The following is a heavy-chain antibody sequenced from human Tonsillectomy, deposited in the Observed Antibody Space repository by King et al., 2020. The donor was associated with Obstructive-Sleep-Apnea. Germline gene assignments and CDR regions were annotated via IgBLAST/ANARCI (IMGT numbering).Heavy chain of an antibody. D-gene: IGHD1-7*01. CDR2: INHSGST. CDR1: GGSFSGYY. V-gene: IGHV4-34*01. Sequence: VQLPQWGAGLLKPSETLSLTCAVYGGSFSGYYWSWIRQPPGKGLEWIGEINHSGSTNYNPSLKSRVTISVDTSKNQFSLKLNSVTAADTAVYYCARLELLLRYYYYGMDVWGQGTTVTVSS. J-gene: IGHJ6*02. CDR3: ARLELLLRYYYYGMDV.